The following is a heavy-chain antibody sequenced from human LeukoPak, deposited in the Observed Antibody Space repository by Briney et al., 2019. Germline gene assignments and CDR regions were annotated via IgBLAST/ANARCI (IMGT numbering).Heavy chain of an antibody. J-gene: IGHJ4*02. CDR1: GFTVSSNY. CDR3: AKDNSAWSYFDY. CDR2: VYSGGST. D-gene: IGHD6-19*01. Sequence: GGSLRLSCAASGFTVSSNYMSWVRQAPGKGLEWVSVVYSGGSTNYADSVKGRFTISRDNSKNTLYLQMNSLRAEDTALYYCAKDNSAWSYFDYWGQGTLVTVSS. V-gene: IGHV3-66*01.